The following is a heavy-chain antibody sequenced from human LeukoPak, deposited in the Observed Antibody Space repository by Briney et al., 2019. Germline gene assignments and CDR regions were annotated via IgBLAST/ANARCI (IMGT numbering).Heavy chain of an antibody. CDR3: AKGSGTTYRYNWFDP. D-gene: IGHD1-26*01. Sequence: GGSLRLSCAASGFTFSSYEMNWVRQAPGKGLEWVSYISSSGSTIYYADSVKGRFTISRDNAKNSLYLQMNSLRAEDTALYYCAKGSGTTYRYNWFDPWGQGALVTVSS. J-gene: IGHJ5*02. CDR2: ISSSGSTI. V-gene: IGHV3-48*03. CDR1: GFTFSSYE.